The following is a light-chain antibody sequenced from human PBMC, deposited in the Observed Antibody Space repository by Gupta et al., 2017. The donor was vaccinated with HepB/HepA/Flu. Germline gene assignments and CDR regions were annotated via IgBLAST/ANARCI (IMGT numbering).Light chain of an antibody. Sequence: EIVLTQSPATLSLSPGARATLACRASQSVSSYLAWYQQKPGQAPRLLIYAASNRATGITARCSGSGSGTDFTLTSSSLEAEDFAVYYCQQRSNWPGTFGQGTKLEIK. CDR2: AAS. CDR1: QSVSSY. CDR3: QQRSNWPGT. V-gene: IGKV3-11*01. J-gene: IGKJ2*01.